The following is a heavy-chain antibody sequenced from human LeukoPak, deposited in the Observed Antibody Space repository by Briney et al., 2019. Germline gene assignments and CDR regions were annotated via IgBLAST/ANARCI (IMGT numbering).Heavy chain of an antibody. CDR2: INHSGST. D-gene: IGHD6-6*01. CDR1: GGSFSGYY. CDR3: ARGAQLVQRFDY. V-gene: IGHV4-34*01. Sequence: SETLSLTCAVYGGSFSGYYWSWIRQPPGKGLEWIGEINHSGSTNYNPSHKSRVTISVDTSKNQFSLKLSSVTAADTAVYYCARGAQLVQRFDYWGQGTLVTVSS. J-gene: IGHJ4*02.